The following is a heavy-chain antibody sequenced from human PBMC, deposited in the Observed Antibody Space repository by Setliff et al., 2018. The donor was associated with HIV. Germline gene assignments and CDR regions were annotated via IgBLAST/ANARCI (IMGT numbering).Heavy chain of an antibody. CDR3: ARGVPGICSGGTCYLEY. CDR2: IKTEAEGYAT. J-gene: IGHJ4*02. V-gene: IGHV3-73*01. Sequence: GGSLRLSCGASGFTFSGSPMHWVRQASGKGLEWVGRIKTEAEGYATAYAASVKGRFTISRDDSKNTAYLQMNSLKTEDTAIYYCARGVPGICSGGTCYLEYWGQGALVTVSS. D-gene: IGHD2-15*01. CDR1: GFTFSGSP.